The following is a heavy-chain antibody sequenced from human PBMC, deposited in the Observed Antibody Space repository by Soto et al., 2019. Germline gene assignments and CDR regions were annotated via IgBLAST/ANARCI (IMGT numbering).Heavy chain of an antibody. CDR3: ATIAVAGTR. D-gene: IGHD6-19*01. Sequence: SETLSLTWTVSGGSISSYHWSWIRQPPGKGLEWIGYIYYSGSTNYNPSLKSRVTISVDTSKNQFSLKLSSVAAADTAVYYCATIAVAGTRWGQGTLVTVSS. CDR1: GGSISSYH. J-gene: IGHJ4*02. CDR2: IYYSGST. V-gene: IGHV4-59*01.